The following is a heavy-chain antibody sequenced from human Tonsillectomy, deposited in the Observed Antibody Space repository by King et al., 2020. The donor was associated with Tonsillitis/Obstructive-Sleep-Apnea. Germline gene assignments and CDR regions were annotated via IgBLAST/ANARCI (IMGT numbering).Heavy chain of an antibody. CDR2: INHSGST. D-gene: IGHD6-6*01. V-gene: IGHV4-34*01. CDR3: AREEYSSSSVDY. Sequence: VQLQQWGAGLLKPSETLSLTCAVYGGSFSGYYWSWIRQPPGKGLEWIGEINHSGSTNYNPSLKSRVTISVDTSKNQFSLKLSSVTAADTAVYYCAREEYSSSSVDYWGQGTLVTVSS. CDR1: GGSFSGYY. J-gene: IGHJ4*02.